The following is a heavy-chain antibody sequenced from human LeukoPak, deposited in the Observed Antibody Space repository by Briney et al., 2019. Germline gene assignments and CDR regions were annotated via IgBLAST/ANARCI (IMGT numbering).Heavy chain of an antibody. D-gene: IGHD4-23*01. V-gene: IGHV3-21*04. CDR3: ARGTEDYGGNSGYFQH. Sequence: GGSLRLSCAASGFTFSSYSMNWVRQAPGKGLEWVSSISSSSSYIYYADSVKGRFTISRDNAKNSLYLQMNSLRAEDTALYYCARGTEDYGGNSGYFQHWGQGTLVTVSS. J-gene: IGHJ1*01. CDR2: ISSSSSYI. CDR1: GFTFSSYS.